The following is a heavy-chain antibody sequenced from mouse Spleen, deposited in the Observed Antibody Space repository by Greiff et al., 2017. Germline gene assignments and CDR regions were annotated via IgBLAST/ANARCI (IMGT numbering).Heavy chain of an antibody. D-gene: IGHD1-1*01. J-gene: IGHJ3*01. CDR2: IDPETGGT. Sequence: VQLQQSGAELVRPGASVTLSCKASGYTFTDYEMHWVKQTPVHGLEWIGAIDPETGGTAYNQKFKGKAILTADKSSSTAYMELRSLTSEDSAVYYCTRYYYDGSPWFAYWGQGTLVTVSA. V-gene: IGHV1-15*01. CDR1: GYTFTDYE. CDR3: TRYYYDGSPWFAY.